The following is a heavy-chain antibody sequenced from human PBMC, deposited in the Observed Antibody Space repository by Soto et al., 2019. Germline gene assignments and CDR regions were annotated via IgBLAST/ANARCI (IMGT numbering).Heavy chain of an antibody. D-gene: IGHD6-19*01. V-gene: IGHV3-30*18. CDR3: AKDGLGGSGWYYFDS. Sequence: QVPLVESGGGVVQPGRSLRLSCAASGYTFSSYGMHWVRQAPGKGLEWVAVIAYDGTNGYYADSVNGRFTISRDNSNNMLYLQMNGLSAEDTAVYYCAKDGLGGSGWYYFDSWGQGTLVTVSS. J-gene: IGHJ4*02. CDR2: IAYDGTNG. CDR1: GYTFSSYG.